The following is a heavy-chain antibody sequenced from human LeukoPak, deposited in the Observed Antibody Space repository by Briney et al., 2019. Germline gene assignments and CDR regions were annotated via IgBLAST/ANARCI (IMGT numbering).Heavy chain of an antibody. D-gene: IGHD3-10*01. CDR1: GASISSGTYS. J-gene: IGHJ5*02. Sequence: SETLSLTCTVSGASISSGTYSWSWIRQPPGEGLEWIGYIYHTGSTYYNPSLKGRVTISIDRSKNQFSLNLNFVTAADTALYYCARGDGSGSGRWFDPWGQGTLITVSS. V-gene: IGHV4-30-2*01. CDR3: ARGDGSGSGRWFDP. CDR2: IYHTGST.